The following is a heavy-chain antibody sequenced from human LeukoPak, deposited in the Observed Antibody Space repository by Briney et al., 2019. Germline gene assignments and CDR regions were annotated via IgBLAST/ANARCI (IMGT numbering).Heavy chain of an antibody. J-gene: IGHJ4*02. CDR2: INSNTGGT. CDR3: ARRIWFGEPQFDY. D-gene: IGHD3-10*01. CDR1: GYTFTGYY. V-gene: IGHV1-2*02. Sequence: ASVKVSCKASGYTFTGYYMHWVRRAPGQGLEWMGWINSNTGGTDYAQNFQGRVTMTRDTSINTAYMELSSLKSDDTAVYYCARRIWFGEPQFDYWGQGTLVTVSS.